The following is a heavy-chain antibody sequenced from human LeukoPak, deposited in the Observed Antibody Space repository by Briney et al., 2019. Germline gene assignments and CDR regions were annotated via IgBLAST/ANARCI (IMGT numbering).Heavy chain of an antibody. Sequence: ASVKVSCKASGYTFTSHYMHWVRQAPEQGLEWMGIISPSGGSTGYAQKFQGRVTMTRDMSTRTDYMELSSLRYEDTAVYYCASLIAAAGTGLGYWGQGTLVTVSS. CDR3: ASLIAAAGTGLGY. D-gene: IGHD6-13*01. CDR1: GYTFTSHY. V-gene: IGHV1-46*01. CDR2: ISPSGGST. J-gene: IGHJ4*02.